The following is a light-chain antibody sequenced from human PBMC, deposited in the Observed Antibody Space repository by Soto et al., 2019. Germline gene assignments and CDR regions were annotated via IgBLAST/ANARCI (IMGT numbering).Light chain of an antibody. CDR2: DVA. Sequence: IQMAQSPSSLSASVGDRVTITCRASQRVTRWLAWYHQKSGKAPKLLIYDVANLERGVPSRFSGSGSGTEFTLTIDSLQPDDFGTYYCQQYNSYALTFGQGTRLEIK. V-gene: IGKV1-5*01. CDR1: QRVTRW. J-gene: IGKJ5*01. CDR3: QQYNSYALT.